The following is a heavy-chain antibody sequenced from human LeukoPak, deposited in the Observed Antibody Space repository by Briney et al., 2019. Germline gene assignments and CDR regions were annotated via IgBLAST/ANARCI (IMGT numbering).Heavy chain of an antibody. D-gene: IGHD6-13*01. V-gene: IGHV3-30-3*01. J-gene: IGHJ1*01. CDR2: ISYDGSNK. CDR1: GFTFSSYP. Sequence: PGRSLRLSCAASGFTFSSYPMHWVRQAPGKGLEWVALISYDGSNKYSADSVKGRFTISRDNSKNTLYLQMDSLRAEDSAIYYCASHSQRLVPPAHCWGQGTLVTVSS. CDR3: ASHSQRLVPPAHC.